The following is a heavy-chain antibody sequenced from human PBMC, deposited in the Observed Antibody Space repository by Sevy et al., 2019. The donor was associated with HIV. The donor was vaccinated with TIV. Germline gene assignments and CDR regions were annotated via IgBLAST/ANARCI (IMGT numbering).Heavy chain of an antibody. CDR2: ISAYNGNT. Sequence: ASVKVSCKASGYTFTSYGISWVRQAPGQGLEWMGWISAYNGNTNYAQKLQGRVTMTTDTSTSTAYMELRSLRSNDTAVYYCAGDRSVPAATRLYYFDYWGQGTLVTVSS. D-gene: IGHD2-2*01. J-gene: IGHJ4*02. CDR1: GYTFTSYG. CDR3: AGDRSVPAATRLYYFDY. V-gene: IGHV1-18*01.